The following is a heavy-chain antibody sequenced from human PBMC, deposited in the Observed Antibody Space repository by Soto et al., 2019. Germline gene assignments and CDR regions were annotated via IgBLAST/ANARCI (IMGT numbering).Heavy chain of an antibody. CDR3: ARVGPPPDY. J-gene: IGHJ4*02. Sequence: PGGSLRLSCAASVFTFSYYYMSWIRQAPGKGLEWVSHFSIRGITXXXPDSVNGRXTMSRENANNAXYLQKXSLRAEDTAVYYCARVGPPPDYWAQGTLVTVSS. CDR2: FSIRGITX. CDR1: VFTFSYYY. V-gene: IGHV3-11*01.